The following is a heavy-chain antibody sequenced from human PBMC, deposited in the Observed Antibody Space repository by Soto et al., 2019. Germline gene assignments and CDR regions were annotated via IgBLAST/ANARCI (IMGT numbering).Heavy chain of an antibody. D-gene: IGHD3-9*01. CDR1: GYTFTNYG. V-gene: IGHV1-18*01. Sequence: QVQLVQSGPELKKPGASVKVSCGASGYTFTNYGISWVRQAPGQGLEWMGWINPYNGNTKYSQKLQGRVTTTTDTSTSTAYLDLRSLRSDDTAVYYCARDPMTGYLQFDYWGQGTLVTVSS. J-gene: IGHJ4*02. CDR3: ARDPMTGYLQFDY. CDR2: INPYNGNT.